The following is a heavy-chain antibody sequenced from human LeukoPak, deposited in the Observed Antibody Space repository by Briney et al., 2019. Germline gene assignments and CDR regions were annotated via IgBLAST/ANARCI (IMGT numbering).Heavy chain of an antibody. CDR3: ARVGGAYYGSGSYYNSN. D-gene: IGHD3-10*01. V-gene: IGHV3-23*01. J-gene: IGHJ4*02. Sequence: GGSLRLSCAASGFTFSSYAMSWVRQAPGKGLEWVSAISGSGGSTYYADSVKGRFTISRDNAKNSLYLQMNSLRAEDTAVYYCARVGGAYYGSGSYYNSNWGQGTLVTVSS. CDR1: GFTFSSYA. CDR2: ISGSGGST.